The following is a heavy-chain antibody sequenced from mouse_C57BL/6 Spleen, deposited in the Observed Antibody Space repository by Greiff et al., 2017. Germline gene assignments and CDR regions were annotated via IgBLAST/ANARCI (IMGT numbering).Heavy chain of an antibody. CDR1: GYSITSGYY. D-gene: IGHD1-1*01. CDR3: AREGTVVATDYFDY. J-gene: IGHJ2*01. CDR2: ISYDGSN. Sequence: EVQLQESGPGLVKPSQSLSLTCSVTGYSITSGYYWNWIRQFPGNKLEWMGYISYDGSNNYNPSLKNRISITRDTSKNQFFLKLNSVTTEDTATYYCAREGTVVATDYFDYWGQGTTLTVSS. V-gene: IGHV3-6*01.